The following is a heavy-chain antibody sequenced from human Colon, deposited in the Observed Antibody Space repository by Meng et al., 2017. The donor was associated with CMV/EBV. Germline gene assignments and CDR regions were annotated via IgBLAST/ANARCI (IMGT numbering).Heavy chain of an antibody. Sequence: GESLKISCATSGFTFSSYSMNWVRQAPGKGLEWVSSISGGGASIWYADSMKGRFTVSRDNAKSSQYLQMNSLRVEDTAVYYCVRDRDWAFDYWGQGALVTVSS. CDR1: GFTFSSYS. CDR3: VRDRDWAFDY. J-gene: IGHJ4*02. V-gene: IGHV3-21*01. D-gene: IGHD2-21*02. CDR2: ISGGGASI.